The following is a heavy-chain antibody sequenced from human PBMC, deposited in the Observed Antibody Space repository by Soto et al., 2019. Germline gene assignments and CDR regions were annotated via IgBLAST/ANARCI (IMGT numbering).Heavy chain of an antibody. CDR1: GLTFSDYY. CDR2: VSGSGGST. D-gene: IGHD5-12*01. V-gene: IGHV3-23*01. J-gene: IGHJ4*02. CDR3: ARDSGYDQQIDY. Sequence: GVSLRLSFAASGLTFSDYYMSWIRQAPGKGLEWVSGVSGSGGSTYYSDSVKGRFTISRDNSKNTLYLQMNSLRAEDTAVYYCARDSGYDQQIDYWGQGTLVTVSS.